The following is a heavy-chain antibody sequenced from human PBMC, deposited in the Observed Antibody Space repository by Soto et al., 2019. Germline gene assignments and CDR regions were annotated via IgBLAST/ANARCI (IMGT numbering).Heavy chain of an antibody. CDR2: IYYSGST. V-gene: IGHV4-30-4*01. CDR1: GGSISSGDYY. J-gene: IGHJ6*02. Sequence: SETLSLTCTVSGGSISSGDYYWSWIRQPPGKGLEWIGYIYYSGSTYYNPSLKSRVTISVDTSKNQFSLKLSSVTAADTAVCYCARARDLGGYGDYLLPWGYYSGMDAWGQETTVPVSS. D-gene: IGHD4-17*01. CDR3: ARARDLGGYGDYLLPWGYYSGMDA.